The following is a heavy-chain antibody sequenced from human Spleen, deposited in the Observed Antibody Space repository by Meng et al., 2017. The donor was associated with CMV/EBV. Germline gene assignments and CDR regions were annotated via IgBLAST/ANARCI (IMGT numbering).Heavy chain of an antibody. CDR3: AKVLAYCSGGSCPPYFDY. CDR2: IYSGGSST. V-gene: IGHV3-23*03. J-gene: IGHJ4*02. D-gene: IGHD2-15*01. Sequence: TLSSDAMSWVRRVPGKGLDWVELIYSGGSSTRYTDSVKGRFTISRDNSKNTLYLQMNSLRAEDTAVYYCAKVLAYCSGGSCPPYFDYWGQGTLVTVSS. CDR1: TLSSDA.